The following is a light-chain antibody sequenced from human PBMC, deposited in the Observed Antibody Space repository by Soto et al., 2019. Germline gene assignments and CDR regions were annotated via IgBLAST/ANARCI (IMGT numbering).Light chain of an antibody. J-gene: IGLJ2*01. CDR2: EVN. V-gene: IGLV2-8*01. CDR3: SSYGGTNNLL. CDR1: RSDIGGYHY. Sequence: QAVLTQPPSASGSPGQSVTISCTGGRSDIGGYHYVSWYQQRPGSAPQLIIYEVNRRPSGVPDRFSGSKSGNTASLTVSGLQAEDEADYYCSSYGGTNNLLFGGGTKLTVL.